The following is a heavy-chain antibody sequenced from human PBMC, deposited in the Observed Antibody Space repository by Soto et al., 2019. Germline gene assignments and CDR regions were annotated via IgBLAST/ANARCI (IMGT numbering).Heavy chain of an antibody. CDR3: TTSDNNRFF. CDR1: CVSISSQDC. J-gene: IGHJ4*01. CDR2: SHQSGST. D-gene: IGHD1-1*01. V-gene: IGHV4-4*02. Sequence: QVQLQESGPGLVKPSGTLSLTCAGSCVSISSQDCWTWVRQPPGKGLEWMGESHQSGSTNYKSSRGSRVTIEVDTSKHPCSLNMRSVPVADTAVYYCTTSDNNRFFWGHGTLVTVST.